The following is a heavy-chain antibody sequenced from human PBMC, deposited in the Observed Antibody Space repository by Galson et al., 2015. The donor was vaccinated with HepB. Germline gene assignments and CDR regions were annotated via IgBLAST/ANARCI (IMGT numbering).Heavy chain of an antibody. V-gene: IGHV3-7*03. J-gene: IGHJ2*01. CDR1: GCTFSSYR. CDR3: ARDSPLESGPPVVHYWYFDL. Sequence: SLRLACAASGCTFSSYRMSWVRQAPGKGLEWVANIKQDGSEKYYVDSVKGRFTISRDNAKNSLYLQMNSLRAEDTAVYYCARDSPLESGPPVVHYWYFDLWGRGTLVTVSS. D-gene: IGHD3-3*01. CDR2: IKQDGSEK.